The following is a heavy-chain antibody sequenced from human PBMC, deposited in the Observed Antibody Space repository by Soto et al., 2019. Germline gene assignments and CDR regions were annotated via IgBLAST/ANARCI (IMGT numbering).Heavy chain of an antibody. Sequence: QVQLVESGGGVVQPGRSLRLSCAASGFTFSSYGMHWVRQAPGKGLEWVAVIWYDGSNKYYADSVKGRFTISRDNSKNTLYLQMNSLRAEDTAVYYCARGVGDRAATSYYYGMDVWGQGTTVTVSS. CDR3: ARGVGDRAATSYYYGMDV. CDR2: IWYDGSNK. V-gene: IGHV3-33*01. D-gene: IGHD6-25*01. CDR1: GFTFSSYG. J-gene: IGHJ6*02.